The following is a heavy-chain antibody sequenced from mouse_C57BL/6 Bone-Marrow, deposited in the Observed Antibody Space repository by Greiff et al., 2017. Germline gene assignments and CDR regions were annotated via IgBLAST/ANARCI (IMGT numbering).Heavy chain of an antibody. Sequence: QVQLQQSGPELVKPGASVKISCKASGYTFTDYYINWVKQRPGQGLEWIGWIFPGSGSTYYNEKFKGQATLTVDKSSSTAYMLLSSLTSEDSAVYVCARCGFYYGISFAYWGQGTLVTVSA. D-gene: IGHD1-1*01. V-gene: IGHV1-75*01. CDR2: IFPGSGST. CDR3: ARCGFYYGISFAY. CDR1: GYTFTDYY. J-gene: IGHJ3*01.